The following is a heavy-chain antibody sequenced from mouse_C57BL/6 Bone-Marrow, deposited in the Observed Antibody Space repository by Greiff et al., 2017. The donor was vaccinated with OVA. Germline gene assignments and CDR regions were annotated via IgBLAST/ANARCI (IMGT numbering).Heavy chain of an antibody. Sequence: EVQLVESGPGLVKPSQSLSLTCTVTGYSITSGYDWHWIRHFPGNQLELMGYISYSGSTNYNPSLKSRISITHDTSKNHFFLKLNSVTTEDTATYYCARRGYYAMDYWGQGTSVTVSS. CDR1: GYSITSGYD. J-gene: IGHJ4*01. CDR2: ISYSGST. CDR3: ARRGYYAMDY. V-gene: IGHV3-1*01.